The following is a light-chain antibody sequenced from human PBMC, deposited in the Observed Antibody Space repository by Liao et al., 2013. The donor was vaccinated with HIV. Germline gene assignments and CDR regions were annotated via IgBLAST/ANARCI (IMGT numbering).Light chain of an antibody. CDR3: QTWDSTTAI. Sequence: SYELTQPPSVSVAPRQTARITCSGDKLGAKYACWYQQKPGQSPVLVMYQDNMRPSGIPERFSGSNSGNTATLTISATQPMDEADYYCQTWDSTTAIFGGGTKLTVL. J-gene: IGLJ2*01. V-gene: IGLV3-1*01. CDR2: QDN. CDR1: KLGAKY.